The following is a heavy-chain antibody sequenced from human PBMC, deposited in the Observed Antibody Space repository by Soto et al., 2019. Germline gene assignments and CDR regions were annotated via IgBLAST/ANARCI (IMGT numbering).Heavy chain of an antibody. Sequence: QVQRVQSGAEVKKPGSSVKVSCKASGGTFSSYAISWVRQAPGQGLEWMGGIIPIFGTADYAQKFQGRVTITADDFTSTSYLELSSLSSEDTASYYCACYLGGNNSYYGSDVWGQGTTVTVSS. CDR3: ACYLGGNNSYYGSDV. V-gene: IGHV1-69*12. CDR1: GGTFSSYA. CDR2: IIPIFGTA. D-gene: IGHD7-27*01. J-gene: IGHJ6*02.